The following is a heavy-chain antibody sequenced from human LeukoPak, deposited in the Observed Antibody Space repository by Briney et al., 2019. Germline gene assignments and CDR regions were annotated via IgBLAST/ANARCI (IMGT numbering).Heavy chain of an antibody. CDR2: IIPIFGTA. Sequence: SVKVSCKASGGTFSSYAISWVRQAPGQGLEWMGGIIPIFGTANYAQKFQGRVTITADKSTRTAYMELSSLRSEDTAVYYCARGGIAARPIYYYYYMDVWGKGTTVTVSS. CDR3: ARGGIAARPIYYYYYMDV. CDR1: GGTFSSYA. J-gene: IGHJ6*03. D-gene: IGHD6-6*01. V-gene: IGHV1-69*06.